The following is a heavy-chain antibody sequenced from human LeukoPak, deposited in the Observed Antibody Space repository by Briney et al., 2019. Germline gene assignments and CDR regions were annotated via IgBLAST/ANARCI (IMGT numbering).Heavy chain of an antibody. J-gene: IGHJ4*02. CDR3: AKARAGDITAAFNY. CDR2: ITSGANT. Sequence: GGSLRLSCTASGFTFGDYAMSWFRKAPGKGLEWVSGITSGANTYYADSVKGRFTISRDNSENTLNLQMNSLRAEDTAIYYCAKARAGDITAAFNYWGQGTLVTVSS. CDR1: GFTFGDYA. V-gene: IGHV3-23*01. D-gene: IGHD6-13*01.